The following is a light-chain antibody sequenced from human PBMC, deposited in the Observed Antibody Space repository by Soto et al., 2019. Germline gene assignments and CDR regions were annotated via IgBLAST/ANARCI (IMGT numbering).Light chain of an antibody. J-gene: IGLJ2*01. V-gene: IGLV2-14*03. CDR3: SSYTTSSSLVL. CDR2: DVS. CDR1: SGDVGYYDY. Sequence: QSALTQPASASGSPGQSITISCTGTSGDVGYYDYVSWYQQHPGKAPKLMIYDVSNRPSGVSDRFSGSKSGNTASLTISGLQAEDEADYYCSSYTTSSSLVLFGGGTKLTVL.